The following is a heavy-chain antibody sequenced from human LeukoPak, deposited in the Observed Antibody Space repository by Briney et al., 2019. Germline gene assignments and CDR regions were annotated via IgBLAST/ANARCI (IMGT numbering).Heavy chain of an antibody. D-gene: IGHD5-18*01. CDR2: INHSGST. Sequence: PSETLSLTCAVYGGSFGGYYWSWIRQPPGKGLEWIGEINHSGSTNYNPSLKSRVTISVDTSKNQFSLKLSSVTAADTAVYYCARHGDAAMVTGFDYWGQGTLVTVSS. V-gene: IGHV4-34*01. J-gene: IGHJ4*02. CDR1: GGSFGGYY. CDR3: ARHGDAAMVTGFDY.